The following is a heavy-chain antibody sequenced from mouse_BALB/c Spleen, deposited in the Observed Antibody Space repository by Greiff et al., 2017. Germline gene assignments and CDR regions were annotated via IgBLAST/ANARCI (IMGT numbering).Heavy chain of an antibody. D-gene: IGHD2-14*01. Sequence: EVQVVESGGGLVQPGGSLRLSCATSGFTFTDYYMSWVRQPPGKALEWLGFIRNKANGYTTEYSASVKGRFTISRDNSQSILYLQMNTLRAEDSATYYCARVRRTAYYFDYWGQGTTLTVSS. CDR1: GFTFTDYY. CDR3: ARVRRTAYYFDY. CDR2: IRNKANGYTT. J-gene: IGHJ2*01. V-gene: IGHV7-3*02.